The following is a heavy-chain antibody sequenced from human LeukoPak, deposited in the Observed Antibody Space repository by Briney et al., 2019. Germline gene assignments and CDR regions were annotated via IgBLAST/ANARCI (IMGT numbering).Heavy chain of an antibody. CDR1: GYSFSTLD. CDR2: MNPNSGNT. D-gene: IGHD3-10*01. CDR3: ARGGILVQGVTILCGMDV. J-gene: IGHJ6*02. Sequence: GASLKVSCKTSGYSFSTLDINWVRQATGQGLEWMGWMNPNSGNTNYEQKFQGRLTMTRDTSISTAYMELSSLRSEDTAVYYCARGGILVQGVTILCGMDVWGQGTTVTVSS. V-gene: IGHV1-8*01.